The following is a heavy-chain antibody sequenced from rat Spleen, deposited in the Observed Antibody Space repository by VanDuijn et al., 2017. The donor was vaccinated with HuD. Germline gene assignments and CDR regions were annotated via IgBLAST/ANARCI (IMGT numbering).Heavy chain of an antibody. CDR1: AFSLTNNS. V-gene: IGHV2-72*01. CDR2: IWTDGWT. D-gene: IGHD1-2*01. CDR3: ARHTTAAIPFDY. J-gene: IGHJ2*01. Sequence: QVRLKESGPGLVQPSETLSLTCTVSAFSLTNNSVGWVRQPLGKGLVWMGTIWTDGWTNYNSAVQSRLSISRDTSKSQVLLKMSSLQPEDTGTYYCARHTTAAIPFDYWGQGVMVTVSS.